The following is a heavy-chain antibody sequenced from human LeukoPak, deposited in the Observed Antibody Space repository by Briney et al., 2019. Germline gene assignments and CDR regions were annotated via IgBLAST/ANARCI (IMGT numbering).Heavy chain of an antibody. Sequence: SETLSLTCTVSGGSVSSGSYYWSWIRQPPGKGLEWIGYIYYSGSTNYNPSLKSRVTISVDTSKNQFSLKLSSVIAADTAVYYCARESDTYYYGSGSFRLDYWGQGTLVTVSS. J-gene: IGHJ4*02. CDR3: ARESDTYYYGSGSFRLDY. V-gene: IGHV4-61*01. D-gene: IGHD3-10*01. CDR1: GGSVSSGSYY. CDR2: IYYSGST.